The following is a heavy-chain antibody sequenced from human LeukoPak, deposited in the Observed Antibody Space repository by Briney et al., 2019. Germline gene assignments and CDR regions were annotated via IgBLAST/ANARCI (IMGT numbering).Heavy chain of an antibody. D-gene: IGHD3-22*01. J-gene: IGHJ4*02. CDR3: ARVLPFYNTSGLYSIPFDY. Sequence: ASVKVSCKASGYTFTSYAMNWVRQAPGQGLEWMGWINTNTGNPTYAQGFTGRFVFSLDTSVSTAYLQISSLKAEDTAVYYCARVLPFYNTSGLYSIPFDYWGQGTLVTVSS. CDR2: INTNTGNP. CDR1: GYTFTSYA. V-gene: IGHV7-4-1*02.